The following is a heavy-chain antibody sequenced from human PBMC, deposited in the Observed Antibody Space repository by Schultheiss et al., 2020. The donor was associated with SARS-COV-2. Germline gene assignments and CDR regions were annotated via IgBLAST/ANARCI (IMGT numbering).Heavy chain of an antibody. J-gene: IGHJ4*02. CDR3: ATEGRGIGYSSYFDY. CDR2: INHSGST. CDR1: GGSFSGYY. D-gene: IGHD6-13*01. Sequence: ETLSLTCAVYGGSFSGYYWSWIRQPPGKGLEWIGEINHSGSTYYNPSLKSRVTISVDTSKNQFSLKLSSVTAADTAVYYCATEGRGIGYSSYFDYWGQGTLVTVSS. V-gene: IGHV4-34*01.